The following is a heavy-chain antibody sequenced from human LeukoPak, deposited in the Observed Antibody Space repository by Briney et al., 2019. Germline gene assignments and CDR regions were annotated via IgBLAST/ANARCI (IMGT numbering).Heavy chain of an antibody. D-gene: IGHD5-24*01. V-gene: IGHV3-30*03. CDR3: ARNGYLPADYYFDY. CDR2: ISSDGSNK. J-gene: IGHJ4*02. Sequence: GGSLRLSCAASGFTFSSYGMHWVRQAPGKGLEWVAVISSDGSNKYYKDAVKGRFTISRDNSKNTLYLQMNSLRDEDTAVYYCARNGYLPADYYFDYWGQGTLVTVSS. CDR1: GFTFSSYG.